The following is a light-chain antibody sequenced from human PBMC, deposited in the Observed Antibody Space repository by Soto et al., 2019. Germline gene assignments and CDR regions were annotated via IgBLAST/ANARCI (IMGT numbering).Light chain of an antibody. Sequence: QSVLTQPRSASGTPGQRVTISCSGSSSNIGSNYVYWYQQLPGTAPKLLIYRNNQRPSGVPDRFSGSKSGTSASLAISGLRSGDEADYYCAAWDDSLRVFGTGTKVTVL. CDR1: SSNIGSNY. V-gene: IGLV1-47*01. CDR3: AAWDDSLRV. J-gene: IGLJ1*01. CDR2: RNN.